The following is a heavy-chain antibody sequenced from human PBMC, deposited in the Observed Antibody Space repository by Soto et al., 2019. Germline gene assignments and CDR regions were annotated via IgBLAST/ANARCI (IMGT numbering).Heavy chain of an antibody. D-gene: IGHD2-8*02. CDR1: GGSTSSGGYS. CDR2: INHRGSN. CDR3: ARDKITGLFDY. J-gene: IGHJ4*02. V-gene: IGHV4-34*01. Sequence: SETLSLTCAVSGGSTSSGGYSWTWIRQPPGTGLEWIGEINHRGSNNYNPSLKKQVNISVDTSKNHFFLKLTSVTAADSAVYYCARDKITGLFDYWCQGTLVTVSS.